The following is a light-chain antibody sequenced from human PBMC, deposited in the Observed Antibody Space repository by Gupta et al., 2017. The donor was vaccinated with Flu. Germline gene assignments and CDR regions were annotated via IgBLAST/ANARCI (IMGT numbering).Light chain of an antibody. J-gene: IGLJ3*02. CDR2: GYS. CDR3: QSYDSSLSGKV. Sequence: QSVLTQPPSVSGAPGQRVTIPCTGSSSNIGAGYDVHWYQQPPGAAPKLLIYGYSNRTSGVPDRFSGSKSGTSASLAISGLQAEDEADYYCQSYDSSLSGKVFGGGTKLTVL. CDR1: SSNIGAGYD. V-gene: IGLV1-40*01.